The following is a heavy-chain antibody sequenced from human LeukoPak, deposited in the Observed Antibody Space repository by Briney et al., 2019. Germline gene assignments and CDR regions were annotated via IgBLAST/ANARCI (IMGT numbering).Heavy chain of an antibody. D-gene: IGHD6-13*01. Sequence: SETLSLTCTVSGGSISSYHWSWIRQPPGERLEWIGYLSSSGGTNYNPSLNSRVTISVDTSKNQFSLKLSSVTAADTAVCYCARRGSSSWHFDYWGQGTLVTVSS. J-gene: IGHJ4*02. V-gene: IGHV4-59*08. CDR2: LSSSGGT. CDR1: GGSISSYH. CDR3: ARRGSSSWHFDY.